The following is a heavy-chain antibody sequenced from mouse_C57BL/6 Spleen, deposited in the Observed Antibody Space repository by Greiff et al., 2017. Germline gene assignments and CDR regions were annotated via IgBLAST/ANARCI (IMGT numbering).Heavy chain of an antibody. CDR3: AIDYYGSSNGHDYGG. D-gene: IGHD1-1*01. J-gene: IGHJ1*03. Sequence: VQLQQPGAELVKPGASVKISCKASGYAFSSYWMNWVKQRPGKGLEWIGRIYPGDGDTNYNEKFKGKATLTADKSSSTAYMQLSSLTSEDSAVYFCAIDYYGSSNGHDYGGWGKGTTVTVAS. CDR2: IYPGDGDT. CDR1: GYAFSSYW. V-gene: IGHV1-80*01.